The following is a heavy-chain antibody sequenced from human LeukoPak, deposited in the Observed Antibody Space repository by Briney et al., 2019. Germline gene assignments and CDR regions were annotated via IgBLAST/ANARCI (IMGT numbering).Heavy chain of an antibody. D-gene: IGHD1-26*01. Sequence: GGSLRLSCAASGFTVSGNYMSWVRQAPGKGLEWVSVIYSGGSTYYADSVKGRFTISRDNSKNTLYLQMNSLRAEDTAVYYCARDGSGSYYYYYGMDVWGQGTTVTVSS. J-gene: IGHJ6*02. CDR3: ARDGSGSYYYYYGMDV. V-gene: IGHV3-66*01. CDR2: IYSGGST. CDR1: GFTVSGNY.